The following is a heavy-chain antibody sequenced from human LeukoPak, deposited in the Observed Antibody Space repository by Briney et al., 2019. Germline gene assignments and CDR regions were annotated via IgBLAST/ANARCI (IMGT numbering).Heavy chain of an antibody. D-gene: IGHD6-19*01. CDR2: IYYSGST. J-gene: IGHJ3*02. CDR3: AREIAVAGTMAFDI. Sequence: SETLSLTCTVSGGSISSYYWSWIRQPPGKGLEWIGYIYYSGSTNYNPSLKSRVTISVDTSKNQFSLKLSSVTAADTAVYYCAREIAVAGTMAFDIWGQGTMVTVSS. CDR1: GGSISSYY. V-gene: IGHV4-59*01.